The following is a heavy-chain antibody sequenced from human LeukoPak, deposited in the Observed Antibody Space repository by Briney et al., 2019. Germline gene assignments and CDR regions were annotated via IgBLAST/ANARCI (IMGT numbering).Heavy chain of an antibody. CDR1: GGSFSGYY. CDR3: ARYSSGWIFDAFDI. Sequence: SETLSLTCAVYGGSFSGYYWSWIRQPPGKGLEWIGEINHSGSTNYNPSLKSRVTISVDTSKNQFSLKLSSVTAADTAVYYCARYSSGWIFDAFDIWGQGTMVTVSS. J-gene: IGHJ3*02. CDR2: INHSGST. V-gene: IGHV4-34*01. D-gene: IGHD6-19*01.